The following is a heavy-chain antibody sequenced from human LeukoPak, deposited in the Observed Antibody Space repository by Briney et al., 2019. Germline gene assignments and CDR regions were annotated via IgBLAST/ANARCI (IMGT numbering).Heavy chain of an antibody. Sequence: ASVKVSCKVSGYTLTELSMHWVRQAPGQGLEWMGIINPGGGSTNYAQKFQGRVTMTRDTSTSTVYMELSSLRSEDTAVYYCARDKGAVAGSPLDNWGQGTLVTVSS. CDR2: INPGGGST. V-gene: IGHV1-46*01. CDR1: GYTLTELS. D-gene: IGHD6-19*01. J-gene: IGHJ4*02. CDR3: ARDKGAVAGSPLDN.